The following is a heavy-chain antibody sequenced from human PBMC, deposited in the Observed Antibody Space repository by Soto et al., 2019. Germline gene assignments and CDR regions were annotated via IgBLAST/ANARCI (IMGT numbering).Heavy chain of an antibody. D-gene: IGHD2-15*01. Sequence: WATLDLTCAVSVSSITSIYHWSWIRPSPGRGLEWVASIYHTGTTYYNPSLKSRVTISVDTSKNHFSLNLRSVTAADSAVYYCASRSIVVVAGYGMDVWGQGTTVTVS. CDR2: IYHTGTT. CDR1: VSSITSIYH. V-gene: IGHV4-38-2*01. J-gene: IGHJ6*02. CDR3: ASRSIVVVAGYGMDV.